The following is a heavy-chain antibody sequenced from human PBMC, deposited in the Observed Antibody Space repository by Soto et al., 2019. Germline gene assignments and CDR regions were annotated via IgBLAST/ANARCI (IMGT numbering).Heavy chain of an antibody. CDR3: ARDQEVAVAGGLYYYYYGMDV. V-gene: IGHV6-1*01. Sequence: SQTLSLTCAISGDSVSSNSAAWNWIRQSPSRGLEWLGRTYYRSKWYNDYAVSVKSRITINPDTSKNQLSLQLNSVTPEDTAVYYCARDQEVAVAGGLYYYYYGMDVWGQGTTVTVSS. D-gene: IGHD6-13*01. J-gene: IGHJ6*02. CDR2: TYYRSKWYN. CDR1: GDSVSSNSAA.